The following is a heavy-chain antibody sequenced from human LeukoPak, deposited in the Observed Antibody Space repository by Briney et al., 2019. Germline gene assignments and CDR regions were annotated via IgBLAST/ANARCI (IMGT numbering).Heavy chain of an antibody. Sequence: PGGSLRLSCAASGLTFGDYAMSWVRKAPGKGLEWVANMNEGGSEKYYVDSVKGRFTISRDNAKNSLYLQMNSLRAEDTAVYYCARDSGSYWGGYYFDYWGQGTLVTVSS. CDR1: GLTFGDYA. CDR2: MNEGGSEK. V-gene: IGHV3-7*03. J-gene: IGHJ4*02. D-gene: IGHD1-26*01. CDR3: ARDSGSYWGGYYFDY.